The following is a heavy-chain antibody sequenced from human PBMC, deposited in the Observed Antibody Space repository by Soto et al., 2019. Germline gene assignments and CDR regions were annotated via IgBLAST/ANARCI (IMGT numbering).Heavy chain of an antibody. CDR1: GFTFSSYS. Sequence: GGSLRLSCAASGFTFSSYSMNWVRQAPGKGLEWVSSISSSSSYIYYADSVKGRFTISRDNAKNSLYLQMNSLRAEDTAVYYCARDQAAAGTEYFQHWGQGTLVTVSS. J-gene: IGHJ1*01. CDR3: ARDQAAAGTEYFQH. D-gene: IGHD6-13*01. CDR2: ISSSSSYI. V-gene: IGHV3-21*01.